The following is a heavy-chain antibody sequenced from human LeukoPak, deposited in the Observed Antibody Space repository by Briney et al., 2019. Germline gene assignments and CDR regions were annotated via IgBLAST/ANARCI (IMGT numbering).Heavy chain of an antibody. CDR1: GYTFTSYA. J-gene: IGHJ4*02. D-gene: IGHD5-12*01. CDR2: INPNSGGT. V-gene: IGHV1-2*02. Sequence: ASVKVSCKASGYTFTSYAMNWVRQAPGQGLEWMGWINPNSGGTNYAQKFQGRVTMTRDTSISTAYMELSRLRSDDTAVYYCARMLVALGYWGQGTLVTVSS. CDR3: ARMLVALGY.